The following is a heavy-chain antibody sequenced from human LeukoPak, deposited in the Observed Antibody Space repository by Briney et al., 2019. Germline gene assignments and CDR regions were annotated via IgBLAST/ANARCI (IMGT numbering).Heavy chain of an antibody. CDR1: GFTFSSYA. CDR3: AKPLRGWYDFDY. CDR2: INSAGGGT. Sequence: GGSLRLSCAASGFTFSSYAMNWVRPAPGKGRAWVSGINSAGGGTHYADSVKGRFTISRDNSKSTVYLQMNTLRAEDTAVYYCAKPLRGWYDFDYWGQGALVTVSS. D-gene: IGHD6-19*01. V-gene: IGHV3-23*01. J-gene: IGHJ4*02.